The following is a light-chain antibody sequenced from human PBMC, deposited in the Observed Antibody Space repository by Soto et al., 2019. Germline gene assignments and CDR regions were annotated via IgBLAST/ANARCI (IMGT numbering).Light chain of an antibody. J-gene: IGKJ1*01. CDR1: QSVSSK. CDR3: QPYDTLPT. V-gene: IGKV3-20*01. Sequence: EIVMTQSPATLSVSPGEGATLSCRASQSVSSKLAWYQQKPGQAPRLLIYGASSRATGIPDRFSGSESGKDSNLTISRLEPEDFAVYYCQPYDTLPTFAQGTKVDIK. CDR2: GAS.